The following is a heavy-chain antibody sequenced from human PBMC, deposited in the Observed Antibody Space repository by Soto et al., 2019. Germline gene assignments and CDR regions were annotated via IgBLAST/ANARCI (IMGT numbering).Heavy chain of an antibody. Sequence: SETLSLTCTVSGGSISSGAYYWTWLRQPPGKGLEWIGYIYYSGSTFYNSSLRSRLAISEDTSKNQFSLRLSSVTAADTDVYYCSSRPGYCTNVVCYNHFDYWGQGTLVTVSS. J-gene: IGHJ4*02. V-gene: IGHV4-30-4*01. CDR2: IYYSGST. CDR1: GGSISSGAYY. CDR3: SSRPGYCTNVVCYNHFDY. D-gene: IGHD2-8*01.